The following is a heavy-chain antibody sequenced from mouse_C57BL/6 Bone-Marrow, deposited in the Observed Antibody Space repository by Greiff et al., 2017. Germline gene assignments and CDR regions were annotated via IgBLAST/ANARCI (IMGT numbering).Heavy chain of an antibody. CDR3: ARWGSSYVDY. V-gene: IGHV1-42*01. Sequence: EVQLQQSGPELVKPGASVKISCKASGYSFTGYYMNWVKQSPEKSLEWIGEINPSTGGTTYNQKFKAKATLTVDKSSSTAYMQLNSLTSEDSAVYYCARWGSSYVDYWGQGTTLTVSS. CDR2: INPSTGGT. CDR1: GYSFTGYY. J-gene: IGHJ2*01.